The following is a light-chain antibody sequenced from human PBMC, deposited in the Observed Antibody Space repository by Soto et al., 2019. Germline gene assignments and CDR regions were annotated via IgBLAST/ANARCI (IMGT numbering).Light chain of an antibody. CDR1: SSNIGSNT. CDR2: SDN. Sequence: QSVVTQPPSASGTPGQRITISCSGSSSNIGSNTVNWYQQFPGTAPKLLMYSDNQRPSGVPDRFSGSKSGTSASLAISGLQSEDEADYYCAAWDDSLNGPWVFGGGTKLTVL. CDR3: AAWDDSLNGPWV. V-gene: IGLV1-44*01. J-gene: IGLJ3*02.